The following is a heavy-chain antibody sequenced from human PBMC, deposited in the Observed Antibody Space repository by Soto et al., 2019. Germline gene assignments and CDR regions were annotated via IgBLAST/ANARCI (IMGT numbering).Heavy chain of an antibody. CDR1: GFTFSSYA. V-gene: IGHV3-64*01. CDR2: ISSNGGST. J-gene: IGHJ6*02. D-gene: IGHD5-18*01. CDR3: ARVSSQSYGYYYYGMDV. Sequence: GSLRLSCAASGFTFSSYAMHWVRQAPGKGLEYVSAISSNGGSTYYANSVKGRFTISRDNSKNTLYLQMGSLRAEDMAVYYCARVSSQSYGYYYYGMDVWGQGTTVTVSS.